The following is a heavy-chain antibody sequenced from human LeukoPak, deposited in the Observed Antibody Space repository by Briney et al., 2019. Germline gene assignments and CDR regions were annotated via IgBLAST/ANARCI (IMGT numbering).Heavy chain of an antibody. CDR3: AAIDPVAGTLGY. V-gene: IGHV1-58*02. D-gene: IGHD6-19*01. Sequence: SVKVSCKASGFTFTSSAMQWVRQARGQRLEWIGWIVVGSGNTNYAQKFQERVTITRDMSTNTAYMELSSLRSEDTAVYYCAAIDPVAGTLGYWGQGTLVTVSS. CDR2: IVVGSGNT. J-gene: IGHJ4*02. CDR1: GFTFTSSA.